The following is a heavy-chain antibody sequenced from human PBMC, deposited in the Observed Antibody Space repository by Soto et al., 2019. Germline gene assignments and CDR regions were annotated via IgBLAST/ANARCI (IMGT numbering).Heavy chain of an antibody. CDR3: AKDRIVVVVAAYFDAFDI. CDR2: ISGSGGST. D-gene: IGHD2-15*01. CDR1: GFTFSSYA. J-gene: IGHJ3*02. V-gene: IGHV3-23*01. Sequence: EVQLLESGGGLVQPGGSLRLSCAASGFTFSSYAMSWVRQAPGKGLEWVSAISGSGGSTYYADSVKGRFTISRDNSKNTLYLQMNSLRAEDTAVYYCAKDRIVVVVAAYFDAFDIWGQGTMVTVSS.